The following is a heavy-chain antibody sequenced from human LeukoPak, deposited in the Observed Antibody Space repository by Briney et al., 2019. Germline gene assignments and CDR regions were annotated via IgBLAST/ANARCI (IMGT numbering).Heavy chain of an antibody. J-gene: IGHJ6*03. CDR1: GYTFTSYD. V-gene: IGHV1-8*03. CDR3: ARAIAAAGPDYYYYYMDV. Sequence: ASVKVSCKASGYTFTSYDINWVRPATGQELEWMGWMNPNSGNTGYAQKFQGRVTITRNTSISTAYMELSSLRSEDTAVYYCARAIAAAGPDYYYYYMDVWGKGTTVTVSS. D-gene: IGHD6-13*01. CDR2: MNPNSGNT.